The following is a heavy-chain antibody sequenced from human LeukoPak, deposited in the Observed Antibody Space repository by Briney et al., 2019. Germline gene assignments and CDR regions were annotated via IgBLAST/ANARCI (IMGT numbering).Heavy chain of an antibody. Sequence: GGSLRLSCAASGFSFSTYAMHWVRQAAGKVLEWVALIWHDGTYVSYADSVKGRFTTSRDNSKDTLYLQMNSLRDEDTALYYCAAEFYSGTYGSTAFDFWGQGTVVTVSS. CDR2: IWHDGTYV. CDR3: AAEFYSGTYGSTAFDF. V-gene: IGHV3-33*01. J-gene: IGHJ3*01. CDR1: GFSFSTYA. D-gene: IGHD1-26*01.